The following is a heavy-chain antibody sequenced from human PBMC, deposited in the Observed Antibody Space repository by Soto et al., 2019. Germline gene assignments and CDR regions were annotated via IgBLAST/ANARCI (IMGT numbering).Heavy chain of an antibody. J-gene: IGHJ3*02. Sequence: VQLQQWGTGLLKPSETLSLTCAVYGASLSGYDWSWVRQPPGKGLEWIGEINPSGITNYDPSLKSRVTIFKDTSKNQVSLRLSSVTAADPAKYFCSRDPNGNAFDIWGRGTMVTVSS. CDR1: GASLSGYD. CDR3: SRDPNGNAFDI. V-gene: IGHV4-34*02. D-gene: IGHD1-26*01. CDR2: INPSGIT.